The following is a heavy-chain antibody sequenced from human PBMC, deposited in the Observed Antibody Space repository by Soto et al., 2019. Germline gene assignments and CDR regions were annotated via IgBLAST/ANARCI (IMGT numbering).Heavy chain of an antibody. J-gene: IGHJ4*02. CDR3: ARAGTTGTTTTRMIGGL. CDR1: GFSLTNYV. V-gene: IGHV3-48*01. CDR2: IGGSSSTI. Sequence: PGGSLRLSCAASGFSLTNYVMNWVRQAPGKGLEWISSIGGSSSTIFHADSVKGRFTISRDNSKNTLYLQMNSLRAEDTAVYYCARAGTTGTTTTRMIGGLWGQGTLVPVSA. D-gene: IGHD1-1*01.